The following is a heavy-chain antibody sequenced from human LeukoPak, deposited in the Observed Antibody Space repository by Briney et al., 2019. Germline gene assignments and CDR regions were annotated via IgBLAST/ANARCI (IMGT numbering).Heavy chain of an antibody. Sequence: SETLSLTCTVSGVSIGSSTYYWGWVRQTPGKGPEWIGTAFYIGTTAYNPSLRDRVTFSVDKSTNHISLNLTSTTAADTAVYYRVGLRGFPGYYYYMDVWGKGTTVTVSS. CDR3: VGLRGFPGYYYYMDV. D-gene: IGHD2-15*01. V-gene: IGHV4-39*02. J-gene: IGHJ6*03. CDR2: AFYIGTT. CDR1: GVSIGSSTYY.